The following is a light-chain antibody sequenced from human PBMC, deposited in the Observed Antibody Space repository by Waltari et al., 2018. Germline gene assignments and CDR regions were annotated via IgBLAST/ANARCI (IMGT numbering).Light chain of an antibody. J-gene: IGLJ3*02. CDR1: SSDVGRYNF. CDR3: SSHTTSSTLV. V-gene: IGLV2-14*03. Sequence: QSALTQPASVSGSPGQSITISCTGSSSDVGRYNFVSWYQQHPGKAPKRMIYDVTDRPSGVSNRFSGSKSGNTASLTISGLQPEDEADYYCSSHTTSSTLVFGGGTRVTVL. CDR2: DVT.